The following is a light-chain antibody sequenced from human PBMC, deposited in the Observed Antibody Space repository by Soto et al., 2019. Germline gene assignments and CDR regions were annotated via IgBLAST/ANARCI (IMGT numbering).Light chain of an antibody. CDR2: EVN. V-gene: IGLV2-8*01. J-gene: IGLJ2*01. CDR1: SSDVGGYNY. CDR3: ISYAGSNTLGV. Sequence: QSALTQPPSASGSPGQSVTISCTGTSSDVGGYNYVSWYQQHPDKAPKLMIYEVNKRPSGVPDRFSGSKSGNTASLTVSGLQAEDEADYYCISYAGSNTLGVFGGGTKVTVL.